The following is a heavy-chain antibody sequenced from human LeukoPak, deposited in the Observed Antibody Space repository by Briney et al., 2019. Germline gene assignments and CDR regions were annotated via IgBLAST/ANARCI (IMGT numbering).Heavy chain of an antibody. Sequence: VQPGMSLRLSCAASGVTLSPYGMHWVRQAPGKGLEWVAVISYEGGTQHYADSVKGRFIISRDNPRNTLHLQMNILRTEDTAVYYCAKEGTPQVSTWYDLWGQGTQVIVSS. CDR2: ISYEGGTQ. CDR3: AKEGTPQVSTWYDL. CDR1: GVTLSPYG. D-gene: IGHD3-10*01. V-gene: IGHV3-30*18. J-gene: IGHJ5*02.